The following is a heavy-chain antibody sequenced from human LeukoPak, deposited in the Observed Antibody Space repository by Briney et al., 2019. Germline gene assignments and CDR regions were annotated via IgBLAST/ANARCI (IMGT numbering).Heavy chain of an antibody. J-gene: IGHJ6*02. CDR1: GYTFTGYY. Sequence: ASVKVSCKASGYTFTGYYMHWVRQAPGLGLEWMGWINPNSGGTNYAQKFQGRVTMTRDTSISTAYMELSRLRSGDTAVYYCARERRIYGDYGTYYYGMDVWGQGTTVTVSS. V-gene: IGHV1-2*02. D-gene: IGHD4-17*01. CDR3: ARERRIYGDYGTYYYGMDV. CDR2: INPNSGGT.